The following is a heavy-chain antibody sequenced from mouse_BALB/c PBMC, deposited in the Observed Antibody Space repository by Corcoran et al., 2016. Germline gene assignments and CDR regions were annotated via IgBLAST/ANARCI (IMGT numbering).Heavy chain of an antibody. D-gene: IGHD4-1*01. Sequence: EVQLQQSGAELVKPGASVKLSCTASGFNIKDTYMHWVKQRPEQGLEWIGRIDPANGNTKYDPKFQGKATITADTSSNTAYLQLSSLTSVDTAVYYCANWDWYFDVWGAATTVTVSS. CDR3: ANWDWYFDV. CDR1: GFNIKDTY. J-gene: IGHJ1*01. V-gene: IGHV14-3*02. CDR2: IDPANGNT.